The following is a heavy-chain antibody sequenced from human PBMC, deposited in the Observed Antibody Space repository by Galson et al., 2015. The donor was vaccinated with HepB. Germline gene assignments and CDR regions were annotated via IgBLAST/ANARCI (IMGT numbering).Heavy chain of an antibody. J-gene: IGHJ5*02. V-gene: IGHV3-33*01. CDR2: IWYDGSNK. CDR3: ARDRSGTYCSSTSCRFGWFDP. D-gene: IGHD2-2*01. CDR1: GFTFSSYG. Sequence: SLRLSCAASGFTFSSYGMHWVRQAPGKGLEWVAVIWYDGSNKYYADSVKGRFTISRDNSKNTLYLQMNSLRAEDTAVYYCARDRSGTYCSSTSCRFGWFDPWGQGTLVTVSS.